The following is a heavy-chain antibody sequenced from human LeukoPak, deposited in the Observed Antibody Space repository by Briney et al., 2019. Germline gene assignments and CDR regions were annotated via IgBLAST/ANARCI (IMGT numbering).Heavy chain of an antibody. V-gene: IGHV3-23*01. Sequence: GGSLLLSCAASGFTFSSYAMSWVRPAPGKGLEWVSAISGSGGSTYYADSVKGRFTISRDNSKNTLYLQMNSLRAEDTAVYYCATEPLRFLEWLWVDYWGQGTLVAVSS. D-gene: IGHD3-3*01. CDR1: GFTFSSYA. J-gene: IGHJ4*02. CDR2: ISGSGGST. CDR3: ATEPLRFLEWLWVDY.